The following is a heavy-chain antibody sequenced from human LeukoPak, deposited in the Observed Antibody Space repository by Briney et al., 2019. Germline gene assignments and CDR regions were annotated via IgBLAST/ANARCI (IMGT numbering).Heavy chain of an antibody. Sequence: ASVKVSCKASGYTFTGYYINWVRHAPGQGLEWMGCINPNTGVTDCAQKFQGRVTMTTDTSISTADMELSSLTSDDTAVNYCSREDYWGQGTLVTVSS. CDR2: INPNTGVT. V-gene: IGHV1-2*02. CDR1: GYTFTGYY. J-gene: IGHJ4*02. CDR3: SREDY.